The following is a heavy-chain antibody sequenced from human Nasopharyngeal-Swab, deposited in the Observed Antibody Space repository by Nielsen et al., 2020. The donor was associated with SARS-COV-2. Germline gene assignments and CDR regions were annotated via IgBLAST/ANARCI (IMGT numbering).Heavy chain of an antibody. CDR2: ISFSSSYI. J-gene: IGHJ6*02. CDR3: ARSKISPSSYYASSGYYGSYGMDV. Sequence: GGSLRLSCAASGFIFTSYNMNWVRQAPAKGLEWVSSISFSSSYIYYADSVKGRFTLSRDNAKKSLYLQMNSLRAEDSAVYYCARSKISPSSYYASSGYYGSYGMDVWGQGTTVTVSS. V-gene: IGHV3-21*01. D-gene: IGHD3-22*01. CDR1: GFIFTSYN.